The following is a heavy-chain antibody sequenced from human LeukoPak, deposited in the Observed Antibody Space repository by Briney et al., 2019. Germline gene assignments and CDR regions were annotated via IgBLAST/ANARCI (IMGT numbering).Heavy chain of an antibody. CDR1: GGSISSSSYY. CDR3: ARGVAASVGAFDY. D-gene: IGHD6-6*01. CDR2: IYYSGST. Sequence: PSETLSLTCTVSGGSISSSSYYWGWIRQPPGKGLEWIGSIYYSGSTYYNPSLKSRVTISVDTSKNQFSLKLSSVTAADTAVYYCARGVAASVGAFDYWGQGTLVIVSS. J-gene: IGHJ4*02. V-gene: IGHV4-39*07.